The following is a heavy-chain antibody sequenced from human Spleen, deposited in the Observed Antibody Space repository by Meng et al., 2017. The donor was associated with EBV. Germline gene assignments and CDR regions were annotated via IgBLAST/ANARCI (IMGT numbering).Heavy chain of an antibody. Sequence: QVRLQQWGAGLLKPSGTLSLTCAVYGWSFSGYYWSWIRQPPGKGLEWIGEINHSGSTNYNPSLTTRVTISLDTSKNQFSLKLSSVTAADTAVYYCARGRSGANSLDNWGQGTLVTVSS. V-gene: IGHV4-34*01. J-gene: IGHJ4*02. CDR1: GWSFSGYY. CDR2: INHSGST. CDR3: ARGRSGANSLDN. D-gene: IGHD4/OR15-4a*01.